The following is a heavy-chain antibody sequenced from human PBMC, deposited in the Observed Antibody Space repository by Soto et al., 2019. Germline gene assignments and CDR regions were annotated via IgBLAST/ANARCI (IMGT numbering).Heavy chain of an antibody. V-gene: IGHV4-59*08. CDR2: IYYSGST. CDR3: ARHRATVYGDLTPFDY. D-gene: IGHD4-17*01. J-gene: IGHJ4*02. Sequence: PSETLSLTCTVSGGSLSSYYWSWIRQPPGKGLEWIGYIYYSGSTNYNPSLKSRVTISVDTSKNQFSLKLSSVTAADTAVYYCARHRATVYGDLTPFDYWGQGTLVTVSS. CDR1: GGSLSSYY.